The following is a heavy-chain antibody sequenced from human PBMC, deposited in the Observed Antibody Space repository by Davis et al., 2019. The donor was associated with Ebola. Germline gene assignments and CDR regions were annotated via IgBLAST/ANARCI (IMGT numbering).Heavy chain of an antibody. CDR1: GFTFSSSW. J-gene: IGHJ4*02. Sequence: GGSLRLSCAASGFTFSSSWMSWVRPAPGKGLEWVANIKQDGSEKYYVDSVKGRFTISRDNDKNSLSLQMNGLRAKDTAVYYCARGPSTGNSFTYWGQGTLVTVSS. CDR2: IKQDGSEK. D-gene: IGHD4-23*01. CDR3: ARGPSTGNSFTY. V-gene: IGHV3-7*01.